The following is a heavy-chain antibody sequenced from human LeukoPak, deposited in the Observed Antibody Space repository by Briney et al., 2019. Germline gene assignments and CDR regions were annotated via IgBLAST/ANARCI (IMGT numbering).Heavy chain of an antibody. CDR2: INSDGSST. D-gene: IGHD3-3*01. CDR3: ARGCTIFGVVNDAFDI. J-gene: IGHJ3*02. CDR1: EFTFSSYW. Sequence: PGGSLRLSCAASEFTFSSYWMHWVRQAPGKGLVWVSRINSDGSSTTNADSVKGRFTISRDNAKNTLYLQVNSLRAEDTAVYYCARGCTIFGVVNDAFDIWGQGTMVTVSS. V-gene: IGHV3-74*03.